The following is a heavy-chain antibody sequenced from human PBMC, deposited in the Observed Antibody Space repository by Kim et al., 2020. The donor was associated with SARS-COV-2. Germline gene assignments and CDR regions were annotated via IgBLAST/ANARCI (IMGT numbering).Heavy chain of an antibody. CDR3: ATAVCASGTCYPDS. Sequence: SETLSLTCSVSGGSIRSYYWSWIRQPPGRGLECIGYIYYSGSTSYNPSLKSRITMAVDTSKNQFSLNLSSVTPADTAVYYCATAVCASGTCYPDSWGQGTLVTVSS. D-gene: IGHD2-15*01. J-gene: IGHJ4*02. V-gene: IGHV4-59*01. CDR1: GGSIRSYY. CDR2: IYYSGST.